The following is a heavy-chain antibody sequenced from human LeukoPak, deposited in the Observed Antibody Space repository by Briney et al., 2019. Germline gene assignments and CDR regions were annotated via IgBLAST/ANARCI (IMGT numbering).Heavy chain of an antibody. CDR1: GYSFTSYW. Sequence: GESLRISCKCSGYSFTSYWIGWVRQMPGKGLEWMGIIYPGDSDTRYSPSFQGQVTISVDKSISTAYLQWSSLKASDTAIYYCAKIDRQYCSRSSCYALDYWGQGTQVTVSS. CDR3: AKIDRQYCSRSSCYALDY. V-gene: IGHV5-51*01. CDR2: IYPGDSDT. D-gene: IGHD2-2*01. J-gene: IGHJ4*02.